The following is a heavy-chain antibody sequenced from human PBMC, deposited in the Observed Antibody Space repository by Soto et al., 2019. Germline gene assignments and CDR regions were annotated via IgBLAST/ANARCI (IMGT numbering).Heavy chain of an antibody. CDR3: AKDHRDCSSTSCRKYYFDY. Sequence: GGSLRLSCAASGFTFSSYAMSWVRQAPGKGLECVPAISGSGGSTYYSDSVKGRFTISRDNSKNTLYLQLNSLRAEDTALYYCAKDHRDCSSTSCRKYYFDYWGQGTLVTVSS. V-gene: IGHV3-23*01. CDR2: ISGSGGST. J-gene: IGHJ4*02. CDR1: GFTFSSYA. D-gene: IGHD2-2*01.